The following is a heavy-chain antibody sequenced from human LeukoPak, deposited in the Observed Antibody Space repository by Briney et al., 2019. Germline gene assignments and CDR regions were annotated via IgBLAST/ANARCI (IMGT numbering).Heavy chain of an antibody. J-gene: IGHJ5*02. Sequence: SETLSLTCTVSGGSISSYYWSWIRQPPGKGLEWIGYIYYSGSTNYNPSLKSRVTISVDTSKNQFSPKLSSVTAADTAVYYCARTYYDFWSGYTGWFDPWGQGTLVTVSS. V-gene: IGHV4-59*08. CDR2: IYYSGST. D-gene: IGHD3-3*01. CDR1: GGSISSYY. CDR3: ARTYYDFWSGYTGWFDP.